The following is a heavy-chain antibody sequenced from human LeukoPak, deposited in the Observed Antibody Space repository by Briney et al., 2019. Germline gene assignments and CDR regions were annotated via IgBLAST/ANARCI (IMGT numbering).Heavy chain of an antibody. CDR3: ARDSGCSSTDCYANWFDP. J-gene: IGHJ5*02. CDR2: VSYDGSSK. D-gene: IGHD2-2*01. Sequence: GGSLRLSCEASGFTFSNYAMHWVRQAPSKGLEWVAIVSYDGSSKYYADSVKGRFNISKDNSKNTLYLQMNSLKAEDTAIYYCARDSGCSSTDCYANWFDPWGQGILVTVSS. V-gene: IGHV3-30*04. CDR1: GFTFSNYA.